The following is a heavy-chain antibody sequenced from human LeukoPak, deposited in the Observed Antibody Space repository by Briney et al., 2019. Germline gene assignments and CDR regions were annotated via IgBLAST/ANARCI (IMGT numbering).Heavy chain of an antibody. J-gene: IGHJ4*02. CDR3: AKDVRVAAYTPYYLDY. D-gene: IGHD6-19*01. CDR1: GFTFNDYA. CDR2: ISWNSGTI. V-gene: IGHV3-9*01. Sequence: GGSLRLSCAASGFTFNDYAMHWVRQTPGKGLEWVSGISWNSGTIGYADSVKGRFTISRDNAKKSLFLQMNSLRAEDTALYYCAKDVRVAAYTPYYLDYWGQGTLVTVSS.